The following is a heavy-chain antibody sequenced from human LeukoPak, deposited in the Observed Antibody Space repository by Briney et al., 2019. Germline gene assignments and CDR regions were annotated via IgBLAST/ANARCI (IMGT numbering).Heavy chain of an antibody. D-gene: IGHD5-12*01. Sequence: PGGSLRLSCAASGFTFSSYAMSWVRQAPGKGLEWVSAISGSGGSTYYADSVKGRFTISRDNSKNTLYLQMNSLRAEDTAVYYCAKLGPVATPPHGAFDIWGQGTMVTVSS. V-gene: IGHV3-23*01. CDR3: AKLGPVATPPHGAFDI. CDR2: ISGSGGST. CDR1: GFTFSSYA. J-gene: IGHJ3*02.